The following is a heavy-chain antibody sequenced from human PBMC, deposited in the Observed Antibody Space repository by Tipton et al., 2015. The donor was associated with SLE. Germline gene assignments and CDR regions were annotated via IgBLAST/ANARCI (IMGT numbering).Heavy chain of an antibody. CDR3: AGGIAAAGPPY. CDR2: IYTSGST. CDR1: GGSISSYY. Sequence: TLSLTCTVSGGSISSYYWSWIRQPPGKGLEWIGYIYTSGSTNYNPSLKSRVTISVDTSKNQFSLKLSSVTAADTAVYYCAGGIAAAGPPYWGQGTLVTVSS. D-gene: IGHD6-13*01. V-gene: IGHV4-4*09. J-gene: IGHJ4*02.